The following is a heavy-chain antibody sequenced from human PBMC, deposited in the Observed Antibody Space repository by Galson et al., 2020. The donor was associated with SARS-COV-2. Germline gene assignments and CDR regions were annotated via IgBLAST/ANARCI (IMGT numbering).Heavy chain of an antibody. CDR3: AHVIWEPQLDS. Sequence: SGPTLVKPTQTLTLTCTFSGFSLSTSGVGVGWIRQPPGKALEWLALIYWDDEKRYGPSLKSRRTITKVTSKNQVVLTMTNMDPVDTATYYCAHVIWEPQLDSWGQGTVVTVSS. CDR2: IYWDDEK. CDR1: GFSLSTSGVG. V-gene: IGHV2-5*05. D-gene: IGHD1-26*01. J-gene: IGHJ5*01.